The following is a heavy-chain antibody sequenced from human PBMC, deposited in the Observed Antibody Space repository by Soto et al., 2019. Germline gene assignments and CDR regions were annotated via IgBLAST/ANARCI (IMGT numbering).Heavy chain of an antibody. Sequence: GGSLRLSCAASGFTFSSYWMSWVRQAPGKGLEWVANIKQDGSEKYYVDSVKGRFTISRDNSKSTLYLQMNSLRAEDTAVYYCAKDRSTAAAYTVGLDYWGQGTLVTVSS. CDR3: AKDRSTAAAYTVGLDY. V-gene: IGHV3-7*01. D-gene: IGHD6-13*01. CDR2: IKQDGSEK. CDR1: GFTFSSYW. J-gene: IGHJ4*02.